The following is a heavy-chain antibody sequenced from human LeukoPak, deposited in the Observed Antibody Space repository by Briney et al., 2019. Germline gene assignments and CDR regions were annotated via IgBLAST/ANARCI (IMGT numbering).Heavy chain of an antibody. CDR1: GGSFSGYY. D-gene: IGHD2-21*02. CDR2: INHSGST. CDR3: ARVRYCGGDCS. V-gene: IGHV4-34*01. J-gene: IGHJ5*02. Sequence: SETLSLTCAVYGGSFSGYYWSWIRQPSGKGLEWIGEINHSGSTNYNPSLKSRVTISVDTSKNQFSLKLSSVTAADTAVYYCARVRYCGGDCSWGQGTLVTVSS.